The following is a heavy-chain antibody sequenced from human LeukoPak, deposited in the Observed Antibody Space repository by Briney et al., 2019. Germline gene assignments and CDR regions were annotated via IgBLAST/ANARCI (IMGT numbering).Heavy chain of an antibody. CDR1: GFSFTDYY. J-gene: IGHJ6*02. CDR2: MSNSGGTI. CDR3: ARDRLLWFGELLSGMDV. D-gene: IGHD3-10*01. Sequence: GGSLRLSCAASGFSFTDYYMSWIRQAPGKGLEWVSYMSNSGGTIYYADSVKGRFSISRDNTKNSLYLQMNSLRAEDTAVYYCARDRLLWFGELLSGMDVWGQGTTVTVSS. V-gene: IGHV3-11*04.